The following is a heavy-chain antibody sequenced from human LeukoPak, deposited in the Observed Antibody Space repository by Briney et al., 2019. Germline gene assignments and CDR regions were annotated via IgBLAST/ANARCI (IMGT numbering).Heavy chain of an antibody. CDR1: GFTFSSYW. V-gene: IGHV3-7*01. CDR2: IKQEGSEK. Sequence: PGGSLRLSCAASGFTFSSYWMSWVRQAPGKGLEWVANIKQEGSEKYYVDSVKGRFTISRDNAKNSLYLQMNSLRAEDTAVYYCARAEWTTYYYDSSGYMFDYWGQGTLVTVSS. D-gene: IGHD3-22*01. J-gene: IGHJ4*02. CDR3: ARAEWTTYYYDSSGYMFDY.